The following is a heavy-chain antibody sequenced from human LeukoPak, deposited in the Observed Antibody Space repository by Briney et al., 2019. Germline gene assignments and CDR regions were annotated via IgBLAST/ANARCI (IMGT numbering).Heavy chain of an antibody. CDR2: INHSGST. CDR1: GGSFSGYY. J-gene: IGHJ4*02. CDR3: ASVNSTPYP. Sequence: SETLSLTCAVYGGSFSGYYWSWIRQPPGKGLEWIGEINHSGSTNYNPSLKSRVTISVDTSKNQFSLRLSSVTAADTAVYYCASVNSTPYPWGQGTLVTVSS. V-gene: IGHV4-34*01. D-gene: IGHD2-15*01.